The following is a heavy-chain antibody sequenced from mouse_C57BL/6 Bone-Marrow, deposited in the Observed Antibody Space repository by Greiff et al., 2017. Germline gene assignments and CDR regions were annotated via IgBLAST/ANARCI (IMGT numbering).Heavy chain of an antibody. CDR3: ARPYYYGSSPYFDV. Sequence: EVQVVESGGGLVKPGGSLKLSCAASGFTFSSYAMSWVRQTPEKRLEWVATISDGGSYTYYPDNVKGRFTISRDNAKNNLYLQMSHLKSEDTAMYYCARPYYYGSSPYFDVWGTGTTVTVSS. D-gene: IGHD1-1*01. CDR1: GFTFSSYA. J-gene: IGHJ1*03. V-gene: IGHV5-4*01. CDR2: ISDGGSYT.